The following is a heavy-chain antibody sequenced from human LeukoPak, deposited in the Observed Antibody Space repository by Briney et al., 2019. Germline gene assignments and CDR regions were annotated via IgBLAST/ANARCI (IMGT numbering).Heavy chain of an antibody. Sequence: GGSLRLSCAASGFIFSDYYMSWMRQAPGKGLEWLSYIDGSSSRTNYADSVKGRFTISRDNVKSSLYLQMNSLRAEDTAVYFCARRGTDYCTPSSCHPNWFAPWGQGTQVTVSS. D-gene: IGHD4-11*01. CDR2: IDGSSSRT. J-gene: IGHJ5*02. V-gene: IGHV3-11*03. CDR3: ARRGTDYCTPSSCHPNWFAP. CDR1: GFIFSDYY.